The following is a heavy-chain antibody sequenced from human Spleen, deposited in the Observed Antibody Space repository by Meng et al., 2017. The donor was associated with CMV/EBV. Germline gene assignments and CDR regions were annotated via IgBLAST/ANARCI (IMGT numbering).Heavy chain of an antibody. V-gene: IGHV1-18*01. CDR2: ISAYNGNT. Sequence: ASGYTSTSSGISWVRQTPGQGLEWMGWISAYNGNTNYAQKLQGRVTMTTDTSTSTAYMGLRSLRSDDTAVYYCARVSYYDILSVDWFDPWGQGTLVTVS. CDR3: ARVSYYDILSVDWFDP. CDR1: GYTSTSSG. D-gene: IGHD3-9*01. J-gene: IGHJ5*02.